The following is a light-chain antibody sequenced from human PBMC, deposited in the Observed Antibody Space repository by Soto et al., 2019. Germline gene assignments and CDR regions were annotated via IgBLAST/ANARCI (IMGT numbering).Light chain of an antibody. J-gene: IGLJ1*01. V-gene: IGLV2-14*01. Sequence: QSVLTQPASVSGSPGQSIAISCTGTSSDVGGYNYVSWYQQHPGKAPKLIIYDVSYRPSGVSNRFSGSKSGNTASLTISGLQADDEADYYCCSYTSRSVYVFGTGTKLTVL. CDR1: SSDVGGYNY. CDR3: CSYTSRSVYV. CDR2: DVS.